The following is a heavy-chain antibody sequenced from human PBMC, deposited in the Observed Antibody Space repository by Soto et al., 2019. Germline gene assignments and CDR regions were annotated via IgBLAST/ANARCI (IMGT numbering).Heavy chain of an antibody. D-gene: IGHD2-15*01. CDR1: GFSFNTNW. CDR2: IKQDGSET. V-gene: IGHV3-7*01. J-gene: IGHJ3*02. Sequence: EVQLLESGGGLVQPWGSRRLSCAASGFSFNTNWMTWVRQAPGQGLEWVANIKQDGSETFYVDYVKGRFTISRYNVKNSLVLQLNYLGVEDMAVYYCERYMGWSDAFDIWGQGTVVTVSS. CDR3: ERYMGWSDAFDI.